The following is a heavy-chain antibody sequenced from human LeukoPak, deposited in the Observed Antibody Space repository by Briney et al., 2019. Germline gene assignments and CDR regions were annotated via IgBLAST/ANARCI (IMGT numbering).Heavy chain of an antibody. D-gene: IGHD1-26*01. J-gene: IGHJ3*02. V-gene: IGHV4-59*08. CDR3: ARPSGSYYSSHDAFDI. Sequence: SETLSLTCSVSGGSIRGYYWTWIRQTPGKGLEWLGYSSHGGKTIYNPSLESRVVISIDTTKNHVSLKLRSVTAADTAIYYCARPSGSYYSSHDAFDIWGQGTMVTVSS. CDR2: SSHGGKT. CDR1: GGSIRGYY.